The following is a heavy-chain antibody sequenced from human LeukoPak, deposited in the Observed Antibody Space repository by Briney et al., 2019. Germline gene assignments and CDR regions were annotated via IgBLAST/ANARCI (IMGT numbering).Heavy chain of an antibody. CDR3: ARVQYYYDSSGYFDY. V-gene: IGHV4-30-2*01. J-gene: IGHJ4*02. CDR1: GGSISSGGYS. Sequence: SETLSLTCAVSGGSISSGGYSWSWIRQPPGKGLEWIGYIYHSGSTYYNPSLKSRVTISVDRSKNQFSLKLSSVTAADTAVYYCARVQYYYDSSGYFDYWGQGTLVTASS. CDR2: IYHSGST. D-gene: IGHD3-22*01.